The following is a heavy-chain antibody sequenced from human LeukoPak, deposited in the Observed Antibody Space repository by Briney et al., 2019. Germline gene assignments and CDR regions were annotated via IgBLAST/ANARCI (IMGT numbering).Heavy chain of an antibody. D-gene: IGHD3-10*01. V-gene: IGHV4-39*01. J-gene: IGHJ5*02. Sequence: SETLSLTCTVSGDSVTSGTFYWAWLRQPPGKGLEWIATVYYTGSTYYNPSLKSRVTISVDTSKNQFSLKLRSVVAPDTAVYYCARHSGSGSLSRPFDPWGQGTLVTVSS. CDR3: ARHSGSGSLSRPFDP. CDR2: VYYTGST. CDR1: GDSVTSGTFY.